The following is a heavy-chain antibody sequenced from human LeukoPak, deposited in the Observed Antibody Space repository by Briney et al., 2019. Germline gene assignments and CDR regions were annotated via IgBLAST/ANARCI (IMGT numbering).Heavy chain of an antibody. Sequence: PGGSLRLSCAASGFTFSSYAMSWVRQAPGKGLEWVSAISGSGGSTYYADSVKGRFTISRDNSKNTLYLQMNSLRAEDTAVYYCARLSTVPPFNWFDPWGQGTLVTVSS. V-gene: IGHV3-23*01. CDR1: GFTFSSYA. D-gene: IGHD4-17*01. CDR2: ISGSGGST. CDR3: ARLSTVPPFNWFDP. J-gene: IGHJ5*02.